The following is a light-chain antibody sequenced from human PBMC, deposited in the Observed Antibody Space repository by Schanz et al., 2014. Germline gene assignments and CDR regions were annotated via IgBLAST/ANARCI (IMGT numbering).Light chain of an antibody. Sequence: QSVLTQPPSVSGSPGQSVTISCTGTSSDVGSYNRVSWYQQPPGTAPKLMIYEVSNRPSGVPDRFSGSKSGNTASLTVSGLQAEDEADYYCNSYGGSNNLVFGGGTKLTVL. CDR3: NSYGGSNNLV. V-gene: IGLV2-18*02. CDR1: SSDVGSYNR. CDR2: EVS. J-gene: IGLJ2*01.